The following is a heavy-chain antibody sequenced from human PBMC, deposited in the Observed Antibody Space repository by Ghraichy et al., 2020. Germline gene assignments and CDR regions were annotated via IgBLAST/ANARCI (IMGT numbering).Heavy chain of an antibody. V-gene: IGHV3-7*01. D-gene: IGHD6-6*01. CDR3: ATDLFRSSSDFDY. CDR1: GFTFSKYW. J-gene: IGHJ4*02. CDR2: IEQGGNDK. Sequence: GGSLRLSCAASGFTFSKYWMNWVRQAPGKGLEWVANIEQGGNDKYYVDSVKGRFTISRDNAKNSLYLQMNSLRAEDTAVYYCATDLFRSSSDFDYWGQGTLVTVSP.